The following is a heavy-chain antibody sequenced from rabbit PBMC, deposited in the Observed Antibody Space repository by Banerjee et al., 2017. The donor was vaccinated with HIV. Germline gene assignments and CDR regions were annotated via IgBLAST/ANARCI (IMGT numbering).Heavy chain of an antibody. V-gene: IGHV1S40*01. CDR2: ISTDIDNT. Sequence: QSLEESGGDLVKPGASLTLTCTASGFSFSSDYDMCWVRQAPGKGLEWIACISTDIDNTYYASWAKGRFTVSKTSSTTVTLQMTSLTAADTATYFCARTYPGNIYYGIKLWGPGTLVTVS. J-gene: IGHJ6*01. CDR1: GFSFSSDYD. CDR3: ARTYPGNIYYGIKL. D-gene: IGHD7-1*01.